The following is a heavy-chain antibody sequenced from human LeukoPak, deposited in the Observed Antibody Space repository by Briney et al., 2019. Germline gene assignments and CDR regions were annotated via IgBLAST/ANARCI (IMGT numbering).Heavy chain of an antibody. J-gene: IGHJ4*02. CDR1: GYSFTSYW. Sequence: GESLKISCKGSGYSFTSYWIGWVRQMPGKGLEWMGIIYPGDSDTRYSPSFQGQVTISADKSISTAYLQWSSLKASGTAMYYCARTSRVDTAMVRYWGQGTLVTVSS. CDR3: ARTSRVDTAMVRY. V-gene: IGHV5-51*01. CDR2: IYPGDSDT. D-gene: IGHD5-18*01.